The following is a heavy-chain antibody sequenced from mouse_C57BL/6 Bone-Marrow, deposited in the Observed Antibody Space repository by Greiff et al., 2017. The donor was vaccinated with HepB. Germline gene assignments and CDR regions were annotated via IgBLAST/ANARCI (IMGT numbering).Heavy chain of an antibody. D-gene: IGHD1-1*01. CDR1: GYAFSSSW. V-gene: IGHV1-82*01. J-gene: IGHJ3*01. CDR2: IYPGDGDT. Sequence: VKLVESGPELVKPGASVKISCKASGYAFSSSWMNWVKQRPGKGLEWIGRIYPGDGDTNYNGKFKGKATLTADKSSSTAYMQLSSLTSEDSAVYFCARSTYYGSSPFAYWGQGTLVTVSA. CDR3: ARSTYYGSSPFAY.